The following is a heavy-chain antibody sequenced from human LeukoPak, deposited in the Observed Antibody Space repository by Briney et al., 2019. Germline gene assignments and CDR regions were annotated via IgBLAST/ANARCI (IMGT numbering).Heavy chain of an antibody. Sequence: SQTLSLTCAISGDSVSSNSAAWNWIRQSPSRCLEWLGRTYYRSTWYNDYAASVKSRITINPDTSKNQFSLHLNSVTPEDTAVYYCARDGGSYRDFDYWGQGTLVTVSS. CDR3: ARDGGSYRDFDY. CDR1: GDSVSSNSAA. D-gene: IGHD1-26*01. CDR2: TYYRSTWYN. V-gene: IGHV6-1*01. J-gene: IGHJ4*02.